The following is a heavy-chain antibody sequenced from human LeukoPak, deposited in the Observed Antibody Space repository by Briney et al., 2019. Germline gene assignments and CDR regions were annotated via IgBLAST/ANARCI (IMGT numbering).Heavy chain of an antibody. CDR3: ANEGSTAWLHYFDY. CDR1: GFAFRRDT. Sequence: PGGSLRLSCAASGFAFRRDTMNWVRQAPGKGLEWVSTISGGGTTTYYADSVKGRLTISRDNSKNKLYLQTNSLRAEDTAVYYCANEGSTAWLHYFDYWGQGTLLTVSS. J-gene: IGHJ4*02. D-gene: IGHD2-2*01. V-gene: IGHV3-23*01. CDR2: ISGGGTTT.